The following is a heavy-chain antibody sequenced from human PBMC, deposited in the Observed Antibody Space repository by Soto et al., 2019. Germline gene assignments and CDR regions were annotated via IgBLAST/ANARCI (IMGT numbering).Heavy chain of an antibody. Sequence: SETLSLTCTVSGGSVSGYYWSWTRQPPGKGLEWIGYIYYTGTTIYSPSLDRRVTLSVDTAKDQVSLTLTSVTPADTAVYYCARHPTIARFENGLDVWGQGTMVTVSS. D-gene: IGHD1-1*01. J-gene: IGHJ6*02. V-gene: IGHV4-59*08. CDR3: ARHPTIARFENGLDV. CDR1: GGSVSGYY. CDR2: IYYTGTT.